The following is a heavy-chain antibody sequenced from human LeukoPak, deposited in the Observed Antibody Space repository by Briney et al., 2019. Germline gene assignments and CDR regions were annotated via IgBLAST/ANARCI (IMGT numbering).Heavy chain of an antibody. Sequence: GSSVKVSCKASGGTFSSSAINWVRQATGQGLEWMGWMNPNSGNTGYAQKFQGRVTMTRNTSISTAYMELSSLRSEDTAVYYCARGGSYRVRYWFDPWGQGTLVTVSS. V-gene: IGHV1-8*02. J-gene: IGHJ5*02. D-gene: IGHD1-26*01. CDR2: MNPNSGNT. CDR3: ARGGSYRVRYWFDP. CDR1: GGTFSSSA.